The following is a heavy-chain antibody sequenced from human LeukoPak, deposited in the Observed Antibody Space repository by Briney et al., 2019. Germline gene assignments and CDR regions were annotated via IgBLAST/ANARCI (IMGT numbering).Heavy chain of an antibody. CDR1: GGSISSYY. Sequence: PSETLSLTCTVSGGSISSYYWSWIRQPPGKGLEWIGYIYYSGSTNYNPSLKSRVTISVDTSKNQFSLKLSSVTAADTAVYYCAREAGIAAAAWFDPWGQGTLVTVSS. CDR3: AREAGIAAAAWFDP. CDR2: IYYSGST. V-gene: IGHV4-59*01. J-gene: IGHJ5*02. D-gene: IGHD6-13*01.